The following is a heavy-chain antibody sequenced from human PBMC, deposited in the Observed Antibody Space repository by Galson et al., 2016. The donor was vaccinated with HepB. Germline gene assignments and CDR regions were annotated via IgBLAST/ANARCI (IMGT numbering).Heavy chain of an antibody. CDR1: GFSLSTSGVG. Sequence: PALVKPTQTLTLTCSFSGFSLSTSGVGVGWIRQPPGKALEWLALIFWNDDKRYSPSLKGRLTITKDTSKNQVVLTMTNMDPVDTATYYCAHEMTTVATIWFDPWGQGTLVTVSS. CDR3: AHEMTTVATIWFDP. J-gene: IGHJ5*02. CDR2: IFWNDDK. D-gene: IGHD4-17*01. V-gene: IGHV2-5*01.